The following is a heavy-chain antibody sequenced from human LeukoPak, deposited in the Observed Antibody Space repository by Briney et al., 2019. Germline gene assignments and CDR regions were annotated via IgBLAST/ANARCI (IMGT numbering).Heavy chain of an antibody. D-gene: IGHD6-13*01. CDR1: GVSISSYY. CDR2: IYYSGST. Sequence: SETLSLTCTVSGVSISSYYWSWIRQPPGKGLEWVGYIYYSGSTNYNPSLKSRVTISVDTSKNQFSLKLSSVTAADTAVYYCARVGSSSWYVFDYRGQGTLVTVSS. V-gene: IGHV4-59*01. CDR3: ARVGSSSWYVFDY. J-gene: IGHJ4*02.